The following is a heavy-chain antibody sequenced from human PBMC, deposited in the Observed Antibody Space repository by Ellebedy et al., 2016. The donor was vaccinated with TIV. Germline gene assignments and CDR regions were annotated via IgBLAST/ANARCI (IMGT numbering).Heavy chain of an antibody. Sequence: ASVKVSXXASGGTFNNYAFNWVRQPPGQGLEWMGGIVPLVGSIKYAEKFQGRVTISADESTTTGYLDFSSLTSEDTAVYYCARKFGGGGAFDSWGQGTMITVSP. V-gene: IGHV1-69*13. J-gene: IGHJ3*02. CDR2: IVPLVGSI. D-gene: IGHD3-10*01. CDR1: GGTFNNYA. CDR3: ARKFGGGGAFDS.